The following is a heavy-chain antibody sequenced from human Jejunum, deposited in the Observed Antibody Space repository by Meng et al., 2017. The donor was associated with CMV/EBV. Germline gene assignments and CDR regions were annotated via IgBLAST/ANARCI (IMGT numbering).Heavy chain of an antibody. V-gene: IGHV4-61*01. Sequence: TGSGGSGTSGNSYWNWIRQPPGEGLEWIGWIYYTGSSSYNPSLKSRATITLDTSKNQFSLKMTSVIAADTAVYYCARSTTGPGDYWGQGTLVTVSS. CDR3: ARSTTGPGDY. J-gene: IGHJ4*02. D-gene: IGHD1-1*01. CDR2: IYYTGSS. CDR1: GGSGTSGNSY.